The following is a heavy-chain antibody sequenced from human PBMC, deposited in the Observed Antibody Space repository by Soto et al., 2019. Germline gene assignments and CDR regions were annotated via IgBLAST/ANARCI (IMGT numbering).Heavy chain of an antibody. Sequence: GGSLRLSCAASGFTFSSYGMHWVRQAPGKGLEWVAVIWYDGSNKYYADSVKGRFTISRDNSKNTLYLQMNSLRVEDTAVYYCARDPGYSAFDVWGQGIMVTVSS. CDR1: GFTFSSYG. CDR2: IWYDGSNK. D-gene: IGHD5-18*01. V-gene: IGHV3-33*01. CDR3: ARDPGYSAFDV. J-gene: IGHJ3*01.